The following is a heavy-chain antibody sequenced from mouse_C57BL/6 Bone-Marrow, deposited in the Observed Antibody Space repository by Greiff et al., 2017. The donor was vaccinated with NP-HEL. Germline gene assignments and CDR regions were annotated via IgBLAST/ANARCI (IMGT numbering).Heavy chain of an antibody. CDR3: GRLDGDFDV. V-gene: IGHV14-2*01. CDR1: GFTIQDYY. D-gene: IGHD2-3*01. Sequence: EVQLQQSGAELVKPGASVKLSCTASGFTIQDYYMHWVKQRTEQGLEWIGRIDPEDGETRYAPKFQGKATLPADTSSNTGYLQLSSLTSEDTAGYYWGRLDGDFDVWGTGTTVTVSS. CDR2: IDPEDGET. J-gene: IGHJ1*03.